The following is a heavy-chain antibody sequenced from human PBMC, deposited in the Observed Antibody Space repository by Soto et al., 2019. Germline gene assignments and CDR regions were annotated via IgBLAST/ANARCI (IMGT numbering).Heavy chain of an antibody. CDR1: GGSISDYY. D-gene: IGHD2-2*01. J-gene: IGHJ6*02. Sequence: SETLSLTCTVSGGSISDYYWSWIRQPPGKGLEWIGYFSYVRGTNNSPSLKSRATISGDTSKNQFSLKLSSVTAADTAVYYCARGTDNQLLYYYYYYGMDVWGQGTTVTVSS. CDR3: ARGTDNQLLYYYYYYGMDV. CDR2: FSYVRGT. V-gene: IGHV4-59*12.